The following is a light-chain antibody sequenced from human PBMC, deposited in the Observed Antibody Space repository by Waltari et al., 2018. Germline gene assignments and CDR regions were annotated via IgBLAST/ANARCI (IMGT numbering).Light chain of an antibody. V-gene: IGLV4-69*01. CDR2: VNSDGSH. Sequence: QLVLTQPPSASASLGASVKLTCTLSSGHSSYVIAWHQHQPGKGPRYLMKVNSDGSHFKGDGIPDRFSGSSSGAERYLTISSLQSEDEADYYGQTWGTGILSWVFGGGTKLTVL. J-gene: IGLJ3*02. CDR3: QTWGTGILSWV. CDR1: SGHSSYV.